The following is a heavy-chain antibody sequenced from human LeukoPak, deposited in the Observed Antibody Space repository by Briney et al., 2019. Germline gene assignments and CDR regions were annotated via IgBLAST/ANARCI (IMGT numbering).Heavy chain of an antibody. Sequence: PSETLSLTCTVSGGSISSSSYYWGWIRQPPGKGLEWIGSVYYSGSTYYNPSLKSRVTISVDTSKNQFSLKLSSVTAADTAVYYCARGYRNDYFDYWGQGTLVTVSS. V-gene: IGHV4-39*07. CDR1: GGSISSSSYY. D-gene: IGHD1-26*01. J-gene: IGHJ4*02. CDR2: VYYSGST. CDR3: ARGYRNDYFDY.